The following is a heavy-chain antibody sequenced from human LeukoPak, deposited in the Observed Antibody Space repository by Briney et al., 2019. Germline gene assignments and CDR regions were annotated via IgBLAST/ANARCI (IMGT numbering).Heavy chain of an antibody. Sequence: GGSLRLSCAASEFTFSSYAMSWVRQAPGKGLEWVSGISGSNGNTYYADSVKGRFTISRDNSKNTLYLQMNSLRAEDTAVYYCAGAGSIRFDYWGQGTLVTVSS. CDR1: EFTFSSYA. D-gene: IGHD1-26*01. CDR3: AGAGSIRFDY. J-gene: IGHJ4*02. V-gene: IGHV3-23*01. CDR2: ISGSNGNT.